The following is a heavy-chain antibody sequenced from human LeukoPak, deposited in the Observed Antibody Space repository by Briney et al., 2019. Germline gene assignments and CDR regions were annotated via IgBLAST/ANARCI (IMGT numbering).Heavy chain of an antibody. V-gene: IGHV3-53*01. J-gene: IGHJ5*02. Sequence: PGGSLRLSCAASGFTVSSNYMSWVRQAPGKGLEWVSVIYSGGSTYYADSVKGRFTISRDNSKNTLYLQMNSLRAEDTAVYYCASERLGTMVRGINWFDPWGQGTLVTVSS. CDR3: ASERLGTMVRGINWFDP. CDR1: GFTVSSNY. CDR2: IYSGGST. D-gene: IGHD3-10*01.